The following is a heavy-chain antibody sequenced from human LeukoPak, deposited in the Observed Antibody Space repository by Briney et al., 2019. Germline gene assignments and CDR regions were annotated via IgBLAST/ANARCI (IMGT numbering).Heavy chain of an antibody. D-gene: IGHD3-22*01. CDR3: ARRYYYDSSGYTYYYYGMDV. J-gene: IGHJ6*02. Sequence: AAVKVSCTASGYTFTSYGISWVRQAPGQGLEWMGWISAYNGNTNYAQKLQGRVTMTTDTSTSTAYMELRSLRSHDTAVYYCARRYYYDSSGYTYYYYGMDVWGQGTTVTVSS. V-gene: IGHV1-18*01. CDR2: ISAYNGNT. CDR1: GYTFTSYG.